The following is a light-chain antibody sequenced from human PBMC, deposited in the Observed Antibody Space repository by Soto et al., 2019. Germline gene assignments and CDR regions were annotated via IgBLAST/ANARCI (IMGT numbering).Light chain of an antibody. J-gene: IGKJ2*01. CDR2: GAS. CDR3: RQYNDWPYT. CDR1: QPISRT. V-gene: IGKV3-15*01. Sequence: EIVLTQSPATLSVSPGERATLSCRASQPISRTLAWYQQKPGQAPRLLFYGASTRATGVPARFSGSGSGSDFTLTIDSLQSEDFAVDFCRQYNDWPYTFGQGTKLEIK.